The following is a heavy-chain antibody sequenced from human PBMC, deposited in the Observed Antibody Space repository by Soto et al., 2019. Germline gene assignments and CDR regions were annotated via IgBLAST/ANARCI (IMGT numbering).Heavy chain of an antibody. CDR3: ARAAYDSSGYYGMDV. CDR1: GYTFTSYD. Sequence: ASVKVSCKASGYTFTSYDINWVRQATGQGLEWMGWMNPNSGNTGYAQKFEGRVTMTRNTSISTAYMELSSLRSEEPAVYYCARAAYDSSGYYGMDVWGQGTTITVSS. CDR2: MNPNSGNT. D-gene: IGHD3-22*01. J-gene: IGHJ6*02. V-gene: IGHV1-8*01.